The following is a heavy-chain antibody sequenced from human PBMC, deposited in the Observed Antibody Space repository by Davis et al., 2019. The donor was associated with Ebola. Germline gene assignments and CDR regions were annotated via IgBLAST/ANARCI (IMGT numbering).Heavy chain of an antibody. CDR2: INPSGGST. CDR1: GYTFTSYY. Sequence: AASVQVSCKASGYTFTSYYIHWVRQAPGQGLEWMGIINPSGGSTNYAQKFQGRVTMTRDTSTSTVYMELSSLRSEDTAVYYCARSGRFLEWSDYWGQGTLVTVSS. V-gene: IGHV1-46*01. CDR3: ARSGRFLEWSDY. J-gene: IGHJ4*02. D-gene: IGHD3-3*01.